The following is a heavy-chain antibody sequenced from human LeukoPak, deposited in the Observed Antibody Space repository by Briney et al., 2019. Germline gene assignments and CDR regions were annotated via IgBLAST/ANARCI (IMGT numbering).Heavy chain of an antibody. CDR3: AKRPHCSAPGCHHIEY. CDR1: RFTYSTCL. J-gene: IGHJ4*02. CDR2: ISGSGGST. Sequence: PWVSLTLNSAVSRFTYSTCLMSWLRHAQGHEMMWVSTISGSGGSTYYADSVKGRFTISRDNSRNTLFLQMKTLRAEDTAVYYCAKRPHCSAPGCHHIEYWGQGNLVTVSS. V-gene: IGHV3-23*01. D-gene: IGHD2-15*01.